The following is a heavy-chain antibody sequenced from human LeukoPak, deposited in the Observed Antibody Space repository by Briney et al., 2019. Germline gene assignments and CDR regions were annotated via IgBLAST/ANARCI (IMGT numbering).Heavy chain of an antibody. V-gene: IGHV3-48*01. CDR2: ISSSSSTI. J-gene: IGHJ4*02. CDR1: GFTFSSYS. Sequence: GGSLRLSCAASGFTFSSYSMNWVRQAPGKGLEWVSYISSSSSTIYYADSVKGRFTISRDNAKNSLYLQMNSLRAEDTAVYYRARRLGGDYWGQGTLVTVSS. D-gene: IGHD1-26*01. CDR3: ARRLGGDY.